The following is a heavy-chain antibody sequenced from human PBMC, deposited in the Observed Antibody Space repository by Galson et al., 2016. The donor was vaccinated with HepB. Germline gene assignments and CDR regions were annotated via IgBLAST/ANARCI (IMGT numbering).Heavy chain of an antibody. Sequence: SLRLSCAASGFSVNNNYMNWVRQAPGKGLEWVAVIFSDDSTSYADSVRGRFTISRHNSENTVYLQMNSPRAEDTALYYCARDRIQLERGWNFYYGMDIWGQGTTVTVSS. J-gene: IGHJ6*02. CDR3: ARDRIQLERGWNFYYGMDI. V-gene: IGHV3-53*04. CDR1: GFSVNNNY. D-gene: IGHD1-1*01. CDR2: IFSDDST.